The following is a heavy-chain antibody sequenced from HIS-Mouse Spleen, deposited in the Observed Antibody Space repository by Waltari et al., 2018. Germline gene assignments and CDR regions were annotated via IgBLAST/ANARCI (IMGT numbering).Heavy chain of an antibody. CDR1: GGSISSSSYY. J-gene: IGHJ2*01. CDR3: AREIPYSSSWYDWYFDL. V-gene: IGHV4-39*07. CDR2: IDYSGGT. D-gene: IGHD6-13*01. Sequence: QLQLQESGPGLVKPSETLSLTCTVPGGSISSSSYYWGWIRQPPGKGLEWIGSIDYSGGTYYNPSLKSRVTISVDTSKNQFSLKLSSVTAADTAVYYCAREIPYSSSWYDWYFDLWGRGTLVTVSS.